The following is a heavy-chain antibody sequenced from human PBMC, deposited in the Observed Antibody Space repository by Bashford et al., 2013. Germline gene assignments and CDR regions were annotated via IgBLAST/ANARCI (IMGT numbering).Heavy chain of an antibody. J-gene: IGHJ3*02. D-gene: IGHD3-10*01. V-gene: IGHV4-4*07. CDR1: GGSISSYY. CDR3: ASESVPRGVGGQVRFGESFYAFDI. Sequence: SSETLSLTCTVSGGSISSYYWSWIRQPAGKGLEWIGRIYTSGSTYYNPSLKSRVTISVDTSKNQFSLKLSSVTAADTAVYYCASESVPRGVGGQVRFGESFYAFDIVGPRDKSVTVS. CDR2: IYTSGST.